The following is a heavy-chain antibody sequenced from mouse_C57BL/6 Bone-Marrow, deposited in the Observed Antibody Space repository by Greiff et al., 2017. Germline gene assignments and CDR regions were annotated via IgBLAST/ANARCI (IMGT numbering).Heavy chain of an antibody. CDR3: ARRVTYDGYWYFDV. V-gene: IGHV1-55*01. J-gene: IGHJ1*03. Sequence: QVQLQQPGAELVKPGASVKMSCKASGYTFTSYWITWVKQRPGQGLEWIGDIYPGSGSTNYNEKFKSKATLTVDTSSSTAYMQLSSLTSEDSAVYYCARRVTYDGYWYFDVWGTGTTVTVSS. D-gene: IGHD2-3*01. CDR2: IYPGSGST. CDR1: GYTFTSYW.